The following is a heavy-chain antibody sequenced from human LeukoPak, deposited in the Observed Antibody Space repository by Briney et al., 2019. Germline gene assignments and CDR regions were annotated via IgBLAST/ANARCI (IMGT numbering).Heavy chain of an antibody. D-gene: IGHD1-26*01. CDR2: VSHRGST. CDR1: GGSISRSSYY. J-gene: IGHJ5*01. CDR3: ARHQIVIDS. V-gene: IGHV4-39*01. Sequence: PSETLSLTCTVSGGSISRSSYYWGWIRHPPGKGLEWIGEVSHRGSTNYNPSLKSRVTISVDTSKNQFSLKLTSVTAADTAVYYCARHQIVIDSWGQGTLVTVSS.